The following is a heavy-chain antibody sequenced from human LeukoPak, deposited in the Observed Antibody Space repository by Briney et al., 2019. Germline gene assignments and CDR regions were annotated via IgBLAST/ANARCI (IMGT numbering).Heavy chain of an antibody. CDR1: GFTFSSYS. J-gene: IGHJ4*02. Sequence: GGSLRLSCAASGFTFSSYSMNWVRQAPGKGLEWVSVIYSGGSTYYADSVKGRFTISRDNSKNTLYLQMNSLRAEDTAVYYCARARFGELLLDYWGQGTLVTVSS. V-gene: IGHV3-66*01. CDR2: IYSGGST. CDR3: ARARFGELLLDY. D-gene: IGHD3-10*01.